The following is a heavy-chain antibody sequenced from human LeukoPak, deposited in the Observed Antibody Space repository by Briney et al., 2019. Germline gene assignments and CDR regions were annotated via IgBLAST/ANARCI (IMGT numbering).Heavy chain of an antibody. CDR3: ARRVGYCSGGDCYHIDY. Sequence: SETLSLTCTVSGGSISSYYWSWIRQPPGKGLEWIGYIYYSGSTNYNPSLKSRVTISVDTSKNQFSLKLSPVTAADTAVYYCARRVGYCSGGDCYHIDYWGQGTLVTVSS. CDR2: IYYSGST. CDR1: GGSISSYY. D-gene: IGHD2-15*01. V-gene: IGHV4-59*01. J-gene: IGHJ4*02.